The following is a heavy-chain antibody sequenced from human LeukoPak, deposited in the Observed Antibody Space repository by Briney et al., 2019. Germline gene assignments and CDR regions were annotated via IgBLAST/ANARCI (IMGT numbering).Heavy chain of an antibody. D-gene: IGHD1-1*01. V-gene: IGHV3-23*01. J-gene: IGHJ4*02. CDR2: ISGSGATT. Sequence: GGSLRLSCAASGFTFSSYPMSWVRQALRKGLEWVSGISGSGATTYYADSVKGRFTISRDNSKNTVYLQMNSLRVEDTAIYYCAQDYNPDYWGQGTLVTVSS. CDR3: AQDYNPDY. CDR1: GFTFSSYP.